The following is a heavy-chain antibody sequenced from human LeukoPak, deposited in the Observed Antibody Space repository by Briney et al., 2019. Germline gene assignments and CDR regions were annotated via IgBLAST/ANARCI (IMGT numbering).Heavy chain of an antibody. Sequence: GGSLRLSCAASEFDFSSHAMTCVRQAPGKGLEWVSAISISGSKTYYADSVKGRFTISRDNSKNTLYLQMNSLRAEDTAVYYCANEIRPNDYWGQGTQVTVPS. CDR1: EFDFSSHA. CDR3: ANEIRPNDY. CDR2: ISISGSKT. D-gene: IGHD4-17*01. V-gene: IGHV3-23*01. J-gene: IGHJ4*02.